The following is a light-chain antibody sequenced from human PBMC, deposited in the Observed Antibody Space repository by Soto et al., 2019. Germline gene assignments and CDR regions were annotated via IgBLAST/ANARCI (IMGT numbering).Light chain of an antibody. CDR2: KAS. CDR1: QTISSW. Sequence: DIQMTQSASTLSGSVGDRVTITCRASQTISSWLAWYQQKPGKAPKLLIYKASSLESGVPSRFSGSGSGTEFTLTISSLQPDDFATYYCLQYETYWTFGQGTKVDI. J-gene: IGKJ1*01. V-gene: IGKV1-5*03. CDR3: LQYETYWT.